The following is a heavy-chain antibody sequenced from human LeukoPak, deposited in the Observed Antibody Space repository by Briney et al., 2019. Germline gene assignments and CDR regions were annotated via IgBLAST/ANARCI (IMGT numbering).Heavy chain of an antibody. CDR1: GYRLGSYW. D-gene: IGHD3-16*01. Sequence: GESLKISCKGSGYRLGSYWIGWVRQRPGKGLEGMGIVYPADSATKYNPSFQGQLTISADRPANIVYLHWSSLQASDTALYYCVREGFGAPFDPWGQGTLVTVSS. CDR3: VREGFGAPFDP. CDR2: VYPADSAT. J-gene: IGHJ5*02. V-gene: IGHV5-51*04.